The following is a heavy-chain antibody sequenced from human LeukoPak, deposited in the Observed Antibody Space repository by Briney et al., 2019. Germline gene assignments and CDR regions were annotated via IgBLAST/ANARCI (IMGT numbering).Heavy chain of an antibody. D-gene: IGHD5-18*01. CDR2: ISYDGSNK. CDR1: GFTFSSYS. CDR3: ANYLGGYSYGYNY. J-gene: IGHJ4*02. V-gene: IGHV3-30*18. Sequence: GGSLRLSCAASGFTFSSYSMNWVRQAPGKGLEWVAVISYDGSNKYYADSVKGRFTISRDNSKNTLYLQMNSLRAEDTAVYYCANYLGGYSYGYNYWGQGTLVTVSS.